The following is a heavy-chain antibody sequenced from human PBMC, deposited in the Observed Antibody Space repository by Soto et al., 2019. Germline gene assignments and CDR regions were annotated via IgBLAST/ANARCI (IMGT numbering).Heavy chain of an antibody. Sequence: QVQLQQWGAGLLKPSETLSLTCAVYGGSFSGYYWSWIRQPPGTGLEWIGESNHSGSTNYNPSLKSRVTISVDTSKNQFSLKLSSVTAADTAVYYCARGPRYCSSTSCAPVDYWGQGTLVTVSS. V-gene: IGHV4-34*01. D-gene: IGHD2-2*01. CDR3: ARGPRYCSSTSCAPVDY. CDR2: SNHSGST. J-gene: IGHJ4*02. CDR1: GGSFSGYY.